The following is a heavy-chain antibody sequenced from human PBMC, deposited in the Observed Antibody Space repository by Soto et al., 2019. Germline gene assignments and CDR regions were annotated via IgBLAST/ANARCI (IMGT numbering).Heavy chain of an antibody. CDR2: FDPEDGET. Sequence: ASVKVSCKVSGYTLTELSMHWVRQAPGKGLEWMGGFDPEDGETIYAQKFQGRVTMTEDTSTDTAYMELSSLRSEDTAVYYCATALNYEFPEGVWGQGTTVTVSS. J-gene: IGHJ6*01. CDR3: ATALNYEFPEGV. CDR1: GYTLTELS. D-gene: IGHD3-3*01. V-gene: IGHV1-24*01.